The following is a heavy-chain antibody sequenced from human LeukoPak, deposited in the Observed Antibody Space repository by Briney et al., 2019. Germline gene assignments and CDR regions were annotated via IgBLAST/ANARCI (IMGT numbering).Heavy chain of an antibody. D-gene: IGHD3-10*01. CDR1: GGSISPYF. V-gene: IGHV4-59*01. J-gene: IGHJ5*02. CDR3: ARMVRGVISRYWFDP. Sequence: SETLSLTCTVSGGSISPYFWSWIRQPPGRGLEWIAYISYSGSTNYNPSLESRVTISMDTSKNQLSLRLSSVTAADTAVYYCARMVRGVISRYWFDPWGQGTLVTVSS. CDR2: ISYSGST.